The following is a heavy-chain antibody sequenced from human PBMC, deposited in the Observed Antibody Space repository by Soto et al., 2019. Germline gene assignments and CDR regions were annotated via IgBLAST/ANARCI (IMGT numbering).Heavy chain of an antibody. J-gene: IGHJ6*02. D-gene: IGHD3-16*02. Sequence: QVHLVQSGPEVKKPGSSVKVSCKASGGTFSSSGFSWVRQAPGQGLEWMGMIVPSLDTTNYAQKVQARVTITADEVTSTAYMELRSLRSEDTAVYYCARWPQPRYTADPYAVDVWGQGTRVIVSS. CDR1: GGTFSSSG. V-gene: IGHV1-69*11. CDR3: ARWPQPRYTADPYAVDV. CDR2: IVPSLDTT.